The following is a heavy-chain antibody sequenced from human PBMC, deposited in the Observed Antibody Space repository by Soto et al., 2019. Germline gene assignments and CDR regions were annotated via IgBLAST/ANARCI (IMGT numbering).Heavy chain of an antibody. D-gene: IGHD3-22*01. J-gene: IGHJ3*02. V-gene: IGHV1-46*01. CDR3: ARDQGDSSCYSPPAFDI. Sequence: ASVKVSCKASGYTFTSYYMHWARQAPGQGLELMGIINPSGGSTSYAQKFRGRVTMTRATSTIPVYMELRSLRSEDTAVYYCARDQGDSSCYSPPAFDIWGQVTVVTVSS. CDR2: INPSGGST. CDR1: GYTFTSYY.